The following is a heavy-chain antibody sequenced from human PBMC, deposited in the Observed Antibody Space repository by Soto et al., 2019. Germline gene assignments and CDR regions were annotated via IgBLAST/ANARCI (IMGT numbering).Heavy chain of an antibody. CDR3: AKAEGYSGYDLPIYYYYMDV. CDR2: ISGSGGST. V-gene: IGHV3-23*01. CDR1: GFTFSSYS. D-gene: IGHD5-12*01. J-gene: IGHJ6*03. Sequence: GGSLRLSCAASGFTFSSYSMSWVRQAPGKGLEWVSAISGSGGSTYYADSVKGRFTISRDNSKNTLYLQMNSLRAEDTAVYYCAKAEGYSGYDLPIYYYYMDVRGKGTTVTVSS.